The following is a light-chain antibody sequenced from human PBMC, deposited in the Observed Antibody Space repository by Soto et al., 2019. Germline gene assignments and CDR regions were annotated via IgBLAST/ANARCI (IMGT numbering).Light chain of an antibody. CDR2: GAS. CDR3: QHYNNLWG. Sequence: EIVMTQSPATLSVSPGERVTLSCRASQSVRSNLAWYQQKPGKVPRVLIYGASTRAIGIPDRFSGSGSGTEFTLTISSLQSEDFAVYYCQHYNNLWGFGGGTKVEIK. V-gene: IGKV3-15*01. J-gene: IGKJ4*01. CDR1: QSVRSN.